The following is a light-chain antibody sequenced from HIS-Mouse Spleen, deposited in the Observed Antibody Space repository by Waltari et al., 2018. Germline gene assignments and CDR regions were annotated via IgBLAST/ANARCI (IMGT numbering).Light chain of an antibody. J-gene: IGLJ2*01. V-gene: IGLV3-21*02. CDR2: DDS. CDR1: NIGSKS. CDR3: QVCDSSSDHQV. Sequence: SYVLTQPPSVSVAPGQTARITWGGNNIGSKSVHWYQQKPGQAPVLVVYDDSDRPSGIPGRFSGSNSGNTATLTISRVEAGDEADYYCQVCDSSSDHQVFGGGTKLTVL.